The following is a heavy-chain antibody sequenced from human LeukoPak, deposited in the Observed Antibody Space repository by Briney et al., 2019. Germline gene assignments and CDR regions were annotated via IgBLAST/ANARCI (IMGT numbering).Heavy chain of an antibody. Sequence: ASVRVSCKASGYTFTSYDSNWVRQATGQGLEWMGWMNPNSGNTGYAQKFQGRVIMTRNTSISTAYMELSSLRSEDTAVYYCARGRADYGDYVFDPWGQGTLVTVSS. CDR3: ARGRADYGDYVFDP. CDR2: MNPNSGNT. V-gene: IGHV1-8*01. CDR1: GYTFTSYD. J-gene: IGHJ5*02. D-gene: IGHD4-17*01.